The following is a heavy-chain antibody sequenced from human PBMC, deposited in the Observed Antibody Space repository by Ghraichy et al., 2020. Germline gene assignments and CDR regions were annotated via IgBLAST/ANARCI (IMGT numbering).Heavy chain of an antibody. J-gene: IGHJ3*02. CDR2: IKQDGSEK. V-gene: IGHV3-7*01. Sequence: GGSLRLSCAASGFTFSSYWMSWVRQAPGKGLEWVANIKQDGSEKYYVDSVKGRFTISRDNAKNSLYLQMNSLRAEDTAVYYCARDWITGTRGHDAFDIWGQGTMVTVSS. CDR3: ARDWITGTRGHDAFDI. CDR1: GFTFSSYW. D-gene: IGHD1-20*01.